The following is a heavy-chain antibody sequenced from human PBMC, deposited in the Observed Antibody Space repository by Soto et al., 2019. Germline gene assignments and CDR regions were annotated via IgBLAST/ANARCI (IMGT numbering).Heavy chain of an antibody. J-gene: IGHJ6*02. Sequence: ASVKVSCKASGYTFTSYGISWVRQAPGQGLEWMGWISAYNGNTNYAQKLQGRVTMTTDTSTSTAYMELRSLRSDDTAVYYCARDALAAAGRSGGHYYYGMDVWGQGTTVTVSS. D-gene: IGHD6-13*01. CDR1: GYTFTSYG. V-gene: IGHV1-18*01. CDR2: ISAYNGNT. CDR3: ARDALAAAGRSGGHYYYGMDV.